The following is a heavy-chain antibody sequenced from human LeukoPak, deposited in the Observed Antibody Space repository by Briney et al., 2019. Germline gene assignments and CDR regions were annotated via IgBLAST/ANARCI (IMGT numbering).Heavy chain of an antibody. J-gene: IGHJ3*02. CDR1: GFTFSSYS. CDR3: ASIPYDYVWGSYRYPNDAFDI. V-gene: IGHV3-21*01. Sequence: GGSLRLSCAASGFTFSSYSMNWVRQAPGKGLEWVSSIRSSSSYMYYADSVKGRFTISRDNAKNSLYLQMNSLRAEDTAVYYCASIPYDYVWGSYRYPNDAFDIWGQGTMVTVSS. D-gene: IGHD3-16*02. CDR2: IRSSSSYM.